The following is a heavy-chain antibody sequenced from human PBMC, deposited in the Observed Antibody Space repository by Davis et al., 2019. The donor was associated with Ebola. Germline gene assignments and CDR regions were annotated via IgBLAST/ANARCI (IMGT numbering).Heavy chain of an antibody. Sequence: GESLKISCAASGFTFSIYTMNWVRQAPGEGLEWVSSISSSGSYIYYPDSVRGRFTISRDNAKNSLYLQMNSLRAEDTAVYYCARTTRASGWFLDYWGQGALVTVSS. CDR1: GFTFSIYT. CDR2: ISSSGSYI. V-gene: IGHV3-21*01. J-gene: IGHJ4*02. D-gene: IGHD6-19*01. CDR3: ARTTRASGWFLDY.